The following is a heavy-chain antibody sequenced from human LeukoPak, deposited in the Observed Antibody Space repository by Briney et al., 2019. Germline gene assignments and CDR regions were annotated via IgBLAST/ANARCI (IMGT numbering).Heavy chain of an antibody. J-gene: IGHJ3*02. V-gene: IGHV1-46*01. Sequence: ASVKVSCKASGYTFTSYYMHWVRQAPGQGLEWMGIINPSGGSTNYAQKLQGRVTMTRDTSTSTVYIDLSSLRSEDTAVYYCARGTGTFDIWGQGTMVTVSS. D-gene: IGHD1-1*01. CDR3: ARGTGTFDI. CDR1: GYTFTSYY. CDR2: INPSGGST.